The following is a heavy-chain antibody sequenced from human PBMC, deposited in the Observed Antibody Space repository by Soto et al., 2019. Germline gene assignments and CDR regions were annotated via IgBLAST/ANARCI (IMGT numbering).Heavy chain of an antibody. CDR2: IYYSGST. CDR1: GGSISSGGYY. D-gene: IGHD3-3*01. V-gene: IGHV4-31*03. CDR3: ARFQSGSYYDFWSGPHYYYYGMDV. Sequence: QVQLQESGPGLVKPSQTLSLTCTVSGGSISSGGYYWSWIRQHPGQGLEWIGYIYYSGSTYYNPSLKSRVNISVDTSKNQFSLKLSSVTAADTAVYYCARFQSGSYYDFWSGPHYYYYGMDVWGQGTTVTVSS. J-gene: IGHJ6*02.